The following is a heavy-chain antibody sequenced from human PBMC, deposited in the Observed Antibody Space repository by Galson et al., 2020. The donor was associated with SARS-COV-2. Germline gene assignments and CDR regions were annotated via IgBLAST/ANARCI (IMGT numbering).Heavy chain of an antibody. CDR1: GFTVSSNY. J-gene: IGHJ3*01. D-gene: IGHD6-19*01. V-gene: IGHV3-53*01. CDR2: IYSGGST. CDR3: ARTRAYNSGWYLDDAFDV. Sequence: GESLKISCAASGFTVSSNYMSWVRQAPGKGLEWVSVIYSGGSTNYADSVKGRFTISRDNSKNTLFLQMNSLRAEDTAIYYCARTRAYNSGWYLDDAFDVWGQGTVVTVSS.